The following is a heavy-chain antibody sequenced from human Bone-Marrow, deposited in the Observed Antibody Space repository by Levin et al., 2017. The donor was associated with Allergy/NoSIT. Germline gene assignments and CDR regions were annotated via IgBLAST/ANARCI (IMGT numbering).Heavy chain of an antibody. CDR1: GGSISSHY. CDR2: VYDSGTT. J-gene: IGHJ4*02. D-gene: IGHD6-19*01. Sequence: SQTLSLTCTVSGGSISSHYWSWFRQPPGKALEWIGYVYDSGTTKYNLSLKSRVTISVGTSKNHFSLRLTSVTAADTAVYYCTHGAGWLVDFWGQGTLVTVSS. CDR3: THGAGWLVDF. V-gene: IGHV4-59*11.